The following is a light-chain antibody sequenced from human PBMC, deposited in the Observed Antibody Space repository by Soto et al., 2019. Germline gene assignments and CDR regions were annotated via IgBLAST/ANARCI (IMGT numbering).Light chain of an antibody. V-gene: IGLV2-18*02. J-gene: IGLJ2*01. CDR1: SSDVGGYNR. Sequence: QSVLTQPPSVSGSPGQSVTISCTGTSSDVGGYNRVSWYQQPPGTAPKLMIYEVSNRPSGVPDRFSGSKSGNTASLTISGLQAEDEADYYCSSYASSTLVFGGGTQLTVL. CDR3: SSYASSTLV. CDR2: EVS.